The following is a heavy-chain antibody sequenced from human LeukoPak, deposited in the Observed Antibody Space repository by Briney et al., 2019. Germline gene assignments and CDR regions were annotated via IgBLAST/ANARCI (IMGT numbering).Heavy chain of an antibody. CDR3: ARDFYGDFSKFDY. V-gene: IGHV3-33*01. D-gene: IGHD4-17*01. CDR1: GFTFSSYG. Sequence: GGSLRLSCAASGFTFSSYGMHWVRQAPGKGLEWVAFIWYDGSHKNYAVSVKGRFTISRDNSKNTLHLQMNSLRAGDTAVYYCARDFYGDFSKFDYWGQGTLVTVSS. J-gene: IGHJ4*02. CDR2: IWYDGSHK.